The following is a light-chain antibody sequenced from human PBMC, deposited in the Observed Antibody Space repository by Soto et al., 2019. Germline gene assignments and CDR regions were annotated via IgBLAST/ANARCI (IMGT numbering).Light chain of an antibody. CDR2: GAS. Sequence: EIVLTQSPGTLSLSPGERATLSCRASQTVIDNYLAWYQHKPGQAPRLLIHGASWRATAIPDRFSGSGSGTDFTLSISRLEPEDFAVYYCQQDGTSPTFGQGTKVEIK. J-gene: IGKJ1*01. V-gene: IGKV3-20*01. CDR1: QTVIDNY. CDR3: QQDGTSPT.